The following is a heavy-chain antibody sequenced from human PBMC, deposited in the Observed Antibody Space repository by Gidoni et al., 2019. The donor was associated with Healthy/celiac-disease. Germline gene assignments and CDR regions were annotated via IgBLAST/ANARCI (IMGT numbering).Heavy chain of an antibody. CDR1: GFPVSSNH. CDR3: ERDLGTDRDY. V-gene: IGHV3-53*01. D-gene: IGHD1-1*01. CDR2: IYSGGST. J-gene: IGHJ4*02. Sequence: EVQLLESGGGLTQPGGSLRLSRAASGFPVSSNHMSWVRKARGAGLEWVSVIYSGGSTDCADSVKGRFTISRDNSRNTLYLQMSSLRAENTAVYYWERDLGTDRDYWDQGTLVAVSS.